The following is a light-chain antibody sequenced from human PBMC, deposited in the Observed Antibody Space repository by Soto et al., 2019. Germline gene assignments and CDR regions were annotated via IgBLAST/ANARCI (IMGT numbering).Light chain of an antibody. CDR3: QQYDRYSWT. J-gene: IGKJ1*01. Sequence: DIQVTQSPPTLSASVGDRVTITCRASQTISTWMAWYQQKPGKAPKLLIFDASTLENGVPSRFSGSGSGTEFTLTISSLQPDDFATYYCQQYDRYSWTFGQGTKVDIK. CDR2: DAS. CDR1: QTISTW. V-gene: IGKV1-5*01.